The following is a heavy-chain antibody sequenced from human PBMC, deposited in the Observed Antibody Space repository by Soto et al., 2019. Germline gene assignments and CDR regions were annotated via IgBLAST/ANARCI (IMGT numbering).Heavy chain of an antibody. CDR2: ISDRGST. CDR1: GGSIDDYY. CDR3: ARDRWTARANWFDP. Sequence: SETLSLTCTVFGGSIDDYYLSWIRQSPGKGLEWIGHISDRGSTDYNPSLKSRVTISVDRSKKQFSLKVTSVTPADTAVYYCARDRWTARANWFDPWGQGTLVTVYS. J-gene: IGHJ5*02. V-gene: IGHV4-59*01. D-gene: IGHD3-16*02.